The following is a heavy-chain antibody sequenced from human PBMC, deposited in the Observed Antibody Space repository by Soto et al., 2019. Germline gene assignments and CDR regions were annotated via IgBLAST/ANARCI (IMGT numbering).Heavy chain of an antibody. Sequence: PGGSLRLSCAASGFTFSSYGMHWVRQAPGKGLEWVAVISYDGSNKYYADSVKGRFTISRDNSKNTLYLQMKSLRAEDTAVYYCAIYSSGWYPLDKWGQGTLVTVSP. CDR3: AIYSSGWYPLDK. CDR1: GFTFSSYG. D-gene: IGHD6-19*01. J-gene: IGHJ4*02. CDR2: ISYDGSNK. V-gene: IGHV3-30*03.